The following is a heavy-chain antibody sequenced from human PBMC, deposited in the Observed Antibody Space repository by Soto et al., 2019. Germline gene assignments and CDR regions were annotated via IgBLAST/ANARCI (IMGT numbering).Heavy chain of an antibody. V-gene: IGHV3-30*03. CDR2: ISYDGSNK. Sequence: GSLRLSGAGSGCTFSRYGMHWVRQAPGKGLEWVAVISYDGSNKYYADSVKGRFTISRDNSKNTLYLQMNSLRAEDTAVYYCATVVVPAAMNTFFDYWGQGTLVTVSS. J-gene: IGHJ4*02. CDR3: ATVVVPAAMNTFFDY. D-gene: IGHD2-2*01. CDR1: GCTFSRYG.